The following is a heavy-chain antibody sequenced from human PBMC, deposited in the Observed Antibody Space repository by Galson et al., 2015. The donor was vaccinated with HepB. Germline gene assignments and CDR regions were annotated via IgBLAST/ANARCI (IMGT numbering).Heavy chain of an antibody. Sequence: SVKVSCKASGYTFTGYYMHWVRQAPGQGLEWMGWINPNSGGTNYAQKFQGRVTMTRDTSISTAYMELSRLRSDDTAVYYCARVFGVVPAARPYYYYYYMDVWGKGTTVTVSS. CDR3: ARVFGVVPAARPYYYYYYMDV. D-gene: IGHD2-2*01. CDR1: GYTFTGYY. J-gene: IGHJ6*03. CDR2: INPNSGGT. V-gene: IGHV1-2*02.